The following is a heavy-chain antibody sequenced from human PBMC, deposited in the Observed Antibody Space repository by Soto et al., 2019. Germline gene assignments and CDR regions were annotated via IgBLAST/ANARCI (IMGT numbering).Heavy chain of an antibody. CDR1: GGSISSAAYY. CDR2: ISHSGST. D-gene: IGHD4-4*01. V-gene: IGHV4-31*03. CDR3: TRDYTYHSNFFDC. Sequence: QVQLQESGPGLVKPSQTLSLSCTVSGGSISSAAYYWSWIRQHPGKGLEWIGYISHSGSTYYTPSLTSRVIISADTSKNQFCVNLTSVTSAVTAVYYCTRDYTYHSNFFDCWGQRALVTVSS. J-gene: IGHJ4*02.